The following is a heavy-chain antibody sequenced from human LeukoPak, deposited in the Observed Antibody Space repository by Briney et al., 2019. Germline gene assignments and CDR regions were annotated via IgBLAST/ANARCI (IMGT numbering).Heavy chain of an antibody. D-gene: IGHD3-10*01. CDR1: GFTFSSYA. CDR3: ARDDGVTMVRGVIVSPYGMDV. V-gene: IGHV3-64*01. CDR2: ISSNGGST. J-gene: IGHJ6*02. Sequence: HPAGSLRLSCAASGFTFSSYAMHWVRQAPGKGLEYVSAISSNGGSTYYANSVKGRFTISRDNSKNTLYLQMGSLRAEDMAVYYCARDDGVTMVRGVIVSPYGMDVWGQGTTVTVSS.